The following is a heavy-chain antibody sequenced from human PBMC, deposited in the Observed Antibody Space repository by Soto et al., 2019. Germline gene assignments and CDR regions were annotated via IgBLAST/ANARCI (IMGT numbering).Heavy chain of an antibody. D-gene: IGHD5-18*01. CDR1: GGSFSCYY. CDR2: INHRGST. V-gene: IGHV4-34*01. J-gene: IGHJ4*02. Sequence: PSETLSLTCAVYGGSFSCYYWSWIRQPPGKGLEWIGEINHRGSTKYNPSLKSRVTISVDTSKNQFSLKLSSVTAADTAVYYCARGDNNYGLVYWGQGTLVTVSS. CDR3: ARGDNNYGLVY.